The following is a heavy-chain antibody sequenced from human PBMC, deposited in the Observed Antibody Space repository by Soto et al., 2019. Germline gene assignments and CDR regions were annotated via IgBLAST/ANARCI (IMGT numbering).Heavy chain of an antibody. CDR1: GGTFTSYG. CDR3: VRRHVSATGIDWFDP. CDR2: INAANGDT. D-gene: IGHD6-13*01. V-gene: IGHV1-3*01. Sequence: ASVKVSCKASGGTFTSYGIHWVRQAPGQRLEWMGWINAANGDTKYSPKFQGRVTITRDTSASTAYMELSSLRSEDTAVYYCVRRHVSATGIDWFDPWGQGTLVTVS. J-gene: IGHJ5*02.